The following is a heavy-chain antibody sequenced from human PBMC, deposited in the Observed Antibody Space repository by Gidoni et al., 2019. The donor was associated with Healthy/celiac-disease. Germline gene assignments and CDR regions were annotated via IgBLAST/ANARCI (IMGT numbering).Heavy chain of an antibody. CDR1: GGTFSRYA. CDR3: ARVNVDTAMVKGRNWFDP. Sequence: QVQLVQSGAEVKKPGSSVKVSCKASGGTFSRYAISWVRQAPGQGLEWMGRIIPILGIANYAQKFQGRVTITADKSTSTAYMELSSLRSEDTAVYYCARVNVDTAMVKGRNWFDPWGQGTLVTVSS. J-gene: IGHJ5*02. D-gene: IGHD5-18*01. CDR2: IIPILGIA. V-gene: IGHV1-69*04.